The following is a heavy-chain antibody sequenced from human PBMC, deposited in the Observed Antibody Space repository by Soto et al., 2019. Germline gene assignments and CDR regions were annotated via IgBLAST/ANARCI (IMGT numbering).Heavy chain of an antibody. CDR3: AHRARENGSGSYPLFDY. D-gene: IGHD3-10*01. CDR1: GFSLSTSGVG. J-gene: IGHJ4*02. Sequence: QITLKESGPTLVKPTQTLTLTCTFFGFSLSTSGVGVGWIRQPPGKALEWLAHLYWDDDKRYSPSLKSRLTITKDTSKNQVVLKMTNMDPVDTAKYYCAHRARENGSGSYPLFDYWGQGTLVTVSS. V-gene: IGHV2-5*02. CDR2: LYWDDDK.